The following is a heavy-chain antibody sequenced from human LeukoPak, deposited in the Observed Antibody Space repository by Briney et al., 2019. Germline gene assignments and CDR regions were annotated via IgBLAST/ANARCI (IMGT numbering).Heavy chain of an antibody. J-gene: IGHJ4*02. V-gene: IGHV4-59*08. D-gene: IGHD3-9*01. CDR2: ISFSGST. CDR3: ARRNNILTSYYLTFDS. Sequence: AETLSLTCTVSGDSISNYYWTWIRQPPGKGLEWIGYISFSGSTNSNPSLKSRVAISVDTSKNQFSLKLSSVTAADTAVYYCARRNNILTSYYLTFDSWGQGTLVTVST. CDR1: GDSISNYY.